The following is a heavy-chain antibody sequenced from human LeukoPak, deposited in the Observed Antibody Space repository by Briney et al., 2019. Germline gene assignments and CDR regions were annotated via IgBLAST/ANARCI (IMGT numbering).Heavy chain of an antibody. Sequence: SETLSLTCTVSGASVSSGDYHWSWVRQAPGKGLEWIGHNQNPSYNPSPKSRVVISIHTSRNQFSLTLNTVTAADTATYFCVTYFVNGGGRGHWGPGALVTVSS. J-gene: IGHJ4*02. D-gene: IGHD3-9*01. CDR1: GASVSSGDYH. CDR2: HNQNP. V-gene: IGHV4-61*08. CDR3: VTYFVNGGGRGH.